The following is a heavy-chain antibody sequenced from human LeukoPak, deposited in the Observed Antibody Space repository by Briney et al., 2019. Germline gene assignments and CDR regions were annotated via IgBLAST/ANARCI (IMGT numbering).Heavy chain of an antibody. V-gene: IGHV4-30-2*01. Sequence: PSETLSLTCTVSGGSISSGGYYWSWIRQPPGKGLEWIGYIYHSGSTYYNPSLKSRVTISVDRSKNQFSLKLSSVTAADTAVYYCARFGSLIDSGFDYWGQGTLVTVSS. CDR3: ARFGSLIDSGFDY. CDR2: IYHSGST. CDR1: GGSISSGGYY. D-gene: IGHD3-22*01. J-gene: IGHJ4*02.